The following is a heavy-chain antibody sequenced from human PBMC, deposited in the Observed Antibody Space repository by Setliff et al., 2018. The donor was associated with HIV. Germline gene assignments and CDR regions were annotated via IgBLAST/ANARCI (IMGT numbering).Heavy chain of an antibody. J-gene: IGHJ4*02. Sequence: SETLSLTCAVYGGSFSGYYWSWIRQPPGKGLEWIGEINHSGSTNYNPSLKSRVTISVDTSKNQFSLKLSSVTAADTAVYYCARGSRGGLMVYAKFDYWGQGTLVTSPQ. D-gene: IGHD2-8*01. CDR1: GGSFSGYY. V-gene: IGHV4-34*01. CDR3: ARGSRGGLMVYAKFDY. CDR2: INHSGST.